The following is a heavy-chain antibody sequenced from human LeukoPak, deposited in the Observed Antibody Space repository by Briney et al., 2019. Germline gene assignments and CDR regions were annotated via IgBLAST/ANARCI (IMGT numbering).Heavy chain of an antibody. Sequence: ESLKISWKGSGYSLTSYWIGWVRQVPGEGLEGRGHIYPGDSDTRYSPSVQGQVTISADKSISTANLQWSSLKASDTVMYYCARPVSSRAFDIWGQGTMVTVSS. CDR2: IYPGDSDT. CDR1: GYSLTSYW. J-gene: IGHJ3*02. CDR3: ARPVSSRAFDI. V-gene: IGHV5-51*01. D-gene: IGHD3-16*01.